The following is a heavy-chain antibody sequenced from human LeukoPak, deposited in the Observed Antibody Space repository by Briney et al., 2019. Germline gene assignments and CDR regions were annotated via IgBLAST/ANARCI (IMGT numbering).Heavy chain of an antibody. V-gene: IGHV3-21*01. J-gene: IGHJ3*02. CDR2: ISSSSSYI. CDR3: ARALQNDAFDI. CDR1: GFTFSSYS. D-gene: IGHD3-10*01. Sequence: TAGGSLRLSCAASGFTFSSYSMNWVRQAPGKGLEWFSSISSSSSYIYYADSVKGRFTISRDNAKNSLYLQMNSLRAEDTAVYYCARALQNDAFDIWGQGTMVTVSS.